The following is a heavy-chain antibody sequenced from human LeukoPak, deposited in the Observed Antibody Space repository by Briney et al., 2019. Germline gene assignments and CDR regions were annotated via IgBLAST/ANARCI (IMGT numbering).Heavy chain of an antibody. CDR3: AATNYHGSGNYYNAFDY. V-gene: IGHV4-59*08. CDR1: GGSITSHY. D-gene: IGHD3-10*01. J-gene: IGHJ4*02. CDR2: ISYSGST. Sequence: TSETLSLTCTVSGGSITSHYWSWIRQPPGKGLEWIGYISYSGSTEYNPSLKSRVTISVDTSKNQFSLNLSSGTAADTAVSYCAATNYHGSGNYYNAFDYWGQGTLVTVSP.